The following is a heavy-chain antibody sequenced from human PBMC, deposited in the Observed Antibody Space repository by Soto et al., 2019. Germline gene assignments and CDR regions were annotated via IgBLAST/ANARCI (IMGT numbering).Heavy chain of an antibody. V-gene: IGHV4-39*07. Sequence: SGTLSLTCTVSGGSISSSSFYWGWIRQPPGKGLEWIGSIYYSGSTYYNPSLKSRVTISVDTSKNQFSLKLSSVTAADTAVYYCARVGAAIGDWFDPWGQGTLVTVSS. CDR2: IYYSGST. CDR1: GGSISSSSFY. J-gene: IGHJ5*02. D-gene: IGHD6-25*01. CDR3: ARVGAAIGDWFDP.